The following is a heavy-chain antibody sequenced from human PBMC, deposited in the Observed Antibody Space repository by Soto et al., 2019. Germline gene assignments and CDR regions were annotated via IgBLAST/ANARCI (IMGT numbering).Heavy chain of an antibody. CDR3: ATVRWELHDAFDI. D-gene: IGHD1-26*01. V-gene: IGHV4-31*03. CDR1: GGSISTGGYY. CDR2: IYHSGMT. J-gene: IGHJ3*02. Sequence: QVQLQESGPGLVKSSQTLSLTCTVSGGSISTGGYYWSWIRQRPGRGLEWIGYIYHSGMTFSNPSLQSRVAISIDTSQNQFSLKLSFVTAADTAVYYCATVRWELHDAFDIWGHGTMVSVSS.